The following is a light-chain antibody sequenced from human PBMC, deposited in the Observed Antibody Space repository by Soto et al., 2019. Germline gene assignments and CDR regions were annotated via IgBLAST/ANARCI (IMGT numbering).Light chain of an antibody. CDR1: QSVSSN. V-gene: IGKV3-15*01. CDR2: GAS. CDR3: QQYGSSPIT. J-gene: IGKJ5*01. Sequence: EIVMTQSPATLSVSPGERATLSCRASQSVSSNLAWYQQKPGQAPRLLIYGASTRATGIPARFSGSGSGTEFTLTISSLQSEDFAVYYCQQYGSSPITFGQGTRRDI.